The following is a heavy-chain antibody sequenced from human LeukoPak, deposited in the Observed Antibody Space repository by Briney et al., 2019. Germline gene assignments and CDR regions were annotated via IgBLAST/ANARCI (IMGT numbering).Heavy chain of an antibody. CDR1: GGSISSSSYY. CDR3: ARGGWSSSSTDYYYYGMDV. V-gene: IGHV4-39*07. D-gene: IGHD6-6*01. J-gene: IGHJ6*02. Sequence: SETLSLTCTVSGGSISSSSYYWGWIRQPPGKGLEWIGSIYYSGSTYYNPSLKSRVTISVDTSKNQFSLKLSSVTAADTAVYYCARGGWSSSSTDYYYYGMDVWGQGTTVTVSS. CDR2: IYYSGST.